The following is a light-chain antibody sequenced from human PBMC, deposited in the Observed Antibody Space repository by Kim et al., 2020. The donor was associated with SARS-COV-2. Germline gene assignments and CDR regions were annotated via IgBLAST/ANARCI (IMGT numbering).Light chain of an antibody. CDR2: AAS. CDR3: QEFYSAPIT. V-gene: IGKV1-27*01. J-gene: IGKJ5*01. CDR1: QGISNY. Sequence: DIQMTQYPSSLSASVGDRVTITCRASQGISNYLGWYQQKPGKVPKLLLYAASTLQSGVPSRFSGSGSGTDFTLTISSLQPEDVATYYFQEFYSAPITFVEGTRLEIK.